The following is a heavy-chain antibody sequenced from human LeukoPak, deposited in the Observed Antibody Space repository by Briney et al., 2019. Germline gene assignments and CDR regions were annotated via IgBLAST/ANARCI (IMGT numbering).Heavy chain of an antibody. CDR3: AKMVTATMRNWFDP. V-gene: IGHV3-21*01. CDR1: GFTVSSNY. CDR2: ISSSSSYM. D-gene: IGHD2-21*02. Sequence: GESLRLSCAASGFTVSSNYMSWVRHAPGKGLERVSSISSSSSYMYYADSVNGRFNTSRDNAKNALYLQMSSMGAEDTAVYYCAKMVTATMRNWFDPWGHGTQVTVSS. J-gene: IGHJ5*02.